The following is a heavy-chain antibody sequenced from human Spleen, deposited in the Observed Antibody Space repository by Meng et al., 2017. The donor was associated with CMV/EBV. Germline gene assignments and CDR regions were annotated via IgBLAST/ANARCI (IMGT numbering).Heavy chain of an antibody. CDR1: FTFSDYY. D-gene: IGHD1-26*01. J-gene: IGHJ4*02. V-gene: IGHV3-15*01. Sequence: FTFSDYYMSWVRQAPGKGLEWVGRIKSKTDGGTTDYAAPVKGRFTISRDDSKNTLYLQMNSLRAEDTAVYYCARVFLSGSYSEPDYWGQGTLVTVSS. CDR3: ARVFLSGSYSEPDY. CDR2: IKSKTDGGTT.